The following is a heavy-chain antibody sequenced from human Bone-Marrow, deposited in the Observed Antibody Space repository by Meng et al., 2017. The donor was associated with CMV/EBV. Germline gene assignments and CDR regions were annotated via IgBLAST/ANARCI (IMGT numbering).Heavy chain of an antibody. D-gene: IGHD3-3*01. CDR3: ARYTYYDFWSCYWGFDY. CDR2: IKQDGSEK. Sequence: GESLKISCAASGFKFSSYWMSWVRQAPGKGLEWVANIKQDGSEKYYVDSVKGRFTISRDNAKNSLYLQMNSLRAEDTAVYYCARYTYYDFWSCYWGFDYWGQGTLVTVSS. CDR1: GFKFSSYW. V-gene: IGHV3-7*01. J-gene: IGHJ4*02.